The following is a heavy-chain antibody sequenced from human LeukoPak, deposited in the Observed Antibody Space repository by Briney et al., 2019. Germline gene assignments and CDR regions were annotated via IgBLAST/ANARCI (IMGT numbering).Heavy chain of an antibody. J-gene: IGHJ6*02. V-gene: IGHV1-3*01. CDR2: INAGNGNT. CDR1: GYTFTSYA. Sequence: ASVKVSCKASGYTFTSYAMHWVRQAPGQRLEWMGWINAGNGNTKYSQKFQGRVTITADESTSTAYMELSSLRSEDTAVYYCARELQDRLYYYYGMDVWGQGTTVTVSS. CDR3: ARELQDRLYYYYGMDV. D-gene: IGHD2-15*01.